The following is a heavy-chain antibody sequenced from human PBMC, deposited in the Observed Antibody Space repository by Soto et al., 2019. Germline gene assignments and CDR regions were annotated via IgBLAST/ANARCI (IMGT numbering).Heavy chain of an antibody. CDR3: AREHSSSWRFDY. V-gene: IGHV1-8*01. D-gene: IGHD6-13*01. J-gene: IGHJ4*02. Sequence: ASVKVSCKASGYTFTSYDINWVRQATGQGIEWMGWTNPNSGNTGYAQKFQGRVTMTRNTSISTAYMELSSLRSEDTAVYYCAREHSSSWRFDYWGQGTLVTVSS. CDR1: GYTFTSYD. CDR2: TNPNSGNT.